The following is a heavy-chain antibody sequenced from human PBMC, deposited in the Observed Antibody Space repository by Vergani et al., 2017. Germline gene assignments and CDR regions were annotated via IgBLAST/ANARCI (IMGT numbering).Heavy chain of an antibody. CDR2: IWYDGSKE. Sequence: QVQILQSGGGLVQPGGSLRLSCAASGFTFSAYWMNWVRQAPGKGLEWVAFIWYDGSKEYYADSVKGRFTISRDNSKNTLYLQMNNLRAADTAVYYCARSGYCAHGVCYMTYYYYMDVWGKGTAVTVSS. CDR3: ARSGYCAHGVCYMTYYYYMDV. CDR1: GFTFSAYW. V-gene: IGHV3-33*08. J-gene: IGHJ6*03. D-gene: IGHD2-8*01.